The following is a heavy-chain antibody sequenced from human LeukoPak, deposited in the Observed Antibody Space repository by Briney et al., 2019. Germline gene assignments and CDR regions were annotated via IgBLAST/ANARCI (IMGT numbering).Heavy chain of an antibody. V-gene: IGHV4-59*01. Sequence: SETLSLTCTVSGGSISSYYWNWIRQPPGKGLEWIGYIYYSGRTNYSPSLKSRVTISVDTSKNQFSLKLSSVTAADTAVYYCARGWKYRNGYTVTELGSGYFDYWGQGTLVTVSS. CDR1: GGSISSYY. CDR2: IYYSGRT. D-gene: IGHD5-18*01. J-gene: IGHJ4*02. CDR3: ARGWKYRNGYTVTELGSGYFDY.